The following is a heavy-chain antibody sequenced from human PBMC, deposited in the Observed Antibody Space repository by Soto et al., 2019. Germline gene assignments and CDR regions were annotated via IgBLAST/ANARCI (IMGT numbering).Heavy chain of an antibody. D-gene: IGHD2-15*01. Sequence: GGSLRLSCSASGFTFSSYAMHWVRQAPGKGLEYVSAISSNGGSTYYADSVKGRFTISRDNSRETLFLQMSSLRAEDTAVYYRVKGSRGEYWYYYNGVDVWGQGTTVTVSS. V-gene: IGHV3-64D*06. CDR1: GFTFSSYA. CDR2: ISSNGGST. CDR3: VKGSRGEYWYYYNGVDV. J-gene: IGHJ6*02.